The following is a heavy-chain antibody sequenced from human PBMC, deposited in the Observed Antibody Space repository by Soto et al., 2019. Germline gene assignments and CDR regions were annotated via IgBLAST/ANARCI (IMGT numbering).Heavy chain of an antibody. D-gene: IGHD3-10*01. V-gene: IGHV4-34*01. CDR1: GGSFSGYY. CDR2: INHSGST. J-gene: IGHJ3*02. Sequence: QVQLQQWGAGLLKPSETLSLTCAVYGGSFSGYYWSWIRQPPGKGLEWIGEINHSGSTNYNPSLKSRVTISVDTSKNQFSLKLSSVTAADTAVYYCAKRKVRLFDAFDIWGQGTMVTVSS. CDR3: AKRKVRLFDAFDI.